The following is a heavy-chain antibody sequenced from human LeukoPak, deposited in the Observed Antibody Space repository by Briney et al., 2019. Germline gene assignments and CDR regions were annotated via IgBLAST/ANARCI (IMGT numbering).Heavy chain of an antibody. CDR2: IIPIFGTA. Sequence: SVKVSCKASGGTFSSYAINWVRQAPGQGLEWMEGIIPIFGTANYAQKFQGRVTITADESTSTAYMELSSLRSEDTAVYYCARGYSGYRNDYWGQGTLVTVSS. V-gene: IGHV1-69*13. J-gene: IGHJ4*02. D-gene: IGHD5-12*01. CDR3: ARGYSGYRNDY. CDR1: GGTFSSYA.